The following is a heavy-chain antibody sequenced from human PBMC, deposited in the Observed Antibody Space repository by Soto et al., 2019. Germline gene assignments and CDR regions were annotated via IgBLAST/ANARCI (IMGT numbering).Heavy chain of an antibody. V-gene: IGHV4-59*08. CDR3: ATASGSTYGGPYYYYGLDV. Sequence: TSETLSLTCTVSGGSISSYCWSWIRQPPGKGLEWIGYIYYSGSTKYNPSLKSRVTISVDTSKNQFSLKVSSVTAADTAVYYCATASGSTYGGPYYYYGLDVWGQGTTVTVSS. CDR1: GGSISSYC. CDR2: IYYSGST. J-gene: IGHJ6*02. D-gene: IGHD2-15*01.